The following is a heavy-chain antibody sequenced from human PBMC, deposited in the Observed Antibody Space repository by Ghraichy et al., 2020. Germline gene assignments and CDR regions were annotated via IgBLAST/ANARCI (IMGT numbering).Heavy chain of an antibody. Sequence: SQTLSLTCTVSGGSISSSSYYWGWIRQPPGKGLEWIGSIYYSGSTYYNPSLKSRVTISVDTSKNQFSLKLSSVTAADTAVYYCARGYCSGGSCHPLGYWGQGTLVTVSS. J-gene: IGHJ4*02. CDR3: ARGYCSGGSCHPLGY. D-gene: IGHD2-15*01. CDR1: GGSISSSSYY. CDR2: IYYSGST. V-gene: IGHV4-39*01.